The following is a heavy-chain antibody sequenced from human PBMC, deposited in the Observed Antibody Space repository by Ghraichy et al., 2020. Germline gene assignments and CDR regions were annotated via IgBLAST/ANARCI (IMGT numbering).Heavy chain of an antibody. CDR2: IYYRGIT. D-gene: IGHD2-15*01. CDR1: GDSISSESYY. CDR3: ARQTRSHYTSGAAFDF. J-gene: IGHJ4*02. Sequence: SETLSLTCTVSGDSISSESYYWGWIRQPPGKGLEWIGNIYYRGITYYNPSLKSRVTISVDTSKNQFSLKLSFVTAADTAVYYCARQTRSHYTSGAAFDFWGPGTLGIVS. V-gene: IGHV4-39*01.